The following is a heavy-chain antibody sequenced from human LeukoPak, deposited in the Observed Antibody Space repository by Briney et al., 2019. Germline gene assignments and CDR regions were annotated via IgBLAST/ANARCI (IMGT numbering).Heavy chain of an antibody. J-gene: IGHJ4*02. Sequence: ASVKVSCKASGYTFTGYYMHWVRQAPGHGLEWMGWINPNSGGTNYAQKFQGRVTMTRDTSISTAYMELSRLRSDDTAVYYCARYLAAAGLGYGYWGQGTLVTVSS. D-gene: IGHD6-13*01. CDR3: ARYLAAAGLGYGY. CDR1: GYTFTGYY. V-gene: IGHV1-2*02. CDR2: INPNSGGT.